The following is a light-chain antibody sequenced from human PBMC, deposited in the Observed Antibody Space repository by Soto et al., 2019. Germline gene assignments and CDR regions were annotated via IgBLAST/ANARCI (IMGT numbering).Light chain of an antibody. V-gene: IGLV2-11*01. Sequence: QAVVTQPRSVSGSPGQSVTISCSGSSSDIGDYDYVSWYQQHPGKAPTLLIYDVTKRPSGVPDRFSGSESGDTASLTISGLQAGDEGNYYCCSYVGRNTLYVFGTGTKLTVL. CDR1: SSDIGDYDY. CDR3: CSYVGRNTLYV. CDR2: DVT. J-gene: IGLJ1*01.